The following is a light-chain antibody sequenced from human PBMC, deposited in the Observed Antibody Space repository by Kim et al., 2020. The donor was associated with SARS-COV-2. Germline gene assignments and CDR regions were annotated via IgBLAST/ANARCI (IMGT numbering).Light chain of an antibody. V-gene: IGKV1-5*01. Sequence: ASVGDIVTITCRASQSINRWLAWYEQSPGKAPNFLIYDASSLGSGVPSRFTGSGSGTEFTLTISSLQPDDSATYYCQQYLSYPWTFGQGTKVDIK. CDR2: DAS. J-gene: IGKJ1*01. CDR3: QQYLSYPWT. CDR1: QSINRW.